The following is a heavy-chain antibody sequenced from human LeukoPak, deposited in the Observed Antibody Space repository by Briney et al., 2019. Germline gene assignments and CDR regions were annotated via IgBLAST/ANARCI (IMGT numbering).Heavy chain of an antibody. J-gene: IGHJ6*02. V-gene: IGHV4-59*08. CDR2: IYYSGST. CDR3: ARKPPSGPGYYYSYGMDV. CDR1: GGSISSYY. Sequence: SETLSLTCTVSGGSISSYYWSWTRQPPGKGLEWTGYIYYSGSTNYNPSLKSRVTISVDTSKNQFSLKLSSVTAADTAVYYCARKPPSGPGYYYSYGMDVWGQGTTVTVSS.